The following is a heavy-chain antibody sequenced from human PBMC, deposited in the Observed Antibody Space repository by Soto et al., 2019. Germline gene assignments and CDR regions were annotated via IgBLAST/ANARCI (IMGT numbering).Heavy chain of an antibody. CDR1: GGTVSSYA. D-gene: IGHD3-10*01. CDR3: ARAPVRGVIKSHYYYYGMDV. CDR2: IIPIFGTA. V-gene: IGHV1-69*01. Sequence: QVQLVQSGAEVKKPGSSVKVSCKASGGTVSSYAISWVRQAPGQGLEWMGGIIPIFGTANYAQKFQGRVTITADESTSTAYMELSSLRSEDTAVYYFARAPVRGVIKSHYYYYGMDVWGQGTTVTVSS. J-gene: IGHJ6*02.